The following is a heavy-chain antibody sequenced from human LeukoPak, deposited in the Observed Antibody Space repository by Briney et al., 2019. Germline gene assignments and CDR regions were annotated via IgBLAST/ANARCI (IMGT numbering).Heavy chain of an antibody. CDR2: ISGSGGSK. CDR1: GFTFSSYA. D-gene: IGHD3-22*01. CDR3: ARRSVILTYYYDSSGLSYFDY. Sequence: GSLRLSCASSGFTFSSYAMSWVRQAPGKGLEWVSAISGSGGSKYYADSGKGRFTISRDNSKNTLYLQMNSLRAEDTAVYYCARRSVILTYYYDSSGLSYFDYWGQGTLVTVSS. V-gene: IGHV3-23*01. J-gene: IGHJ4*02.